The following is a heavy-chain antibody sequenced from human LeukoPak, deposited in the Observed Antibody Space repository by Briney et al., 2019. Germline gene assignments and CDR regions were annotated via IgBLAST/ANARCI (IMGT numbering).Heavy chain of an antibody. CDR3: AKAYYNDRSGYPLDY. D-gene: IGHD3-22*01. J-gene: IGHJ4*02. CDR2: ISGSGGST. CDR1: AFTSSSYA. Sequence: GGSPRLSCAASAFTSSSYAMSWVRHAPGKGLEWVSAISGSGGSTYYADSVKGRFTISRDNSKNTLYLQMNSLRAEDTAVYYCAKAYYNDRSGYPLDYWGQGTLVTVSS. V-gene: IGHV3-23*01.